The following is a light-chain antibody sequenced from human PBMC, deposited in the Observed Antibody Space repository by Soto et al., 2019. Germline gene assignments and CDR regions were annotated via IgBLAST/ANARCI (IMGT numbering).Light chain of an antibody. CDR1: SSDVGAYDY. CDR2: EVY. CDR3: GSYTTSGSVV. V-gene: IGLV2-14*03. Sequence: QSALTQPASVSGSPGQSIAISCTGTSSDVGAYDYVSWYQQHPGKAPKVIISEVYNRPSGVSNRFSGSKSGNTASLTISGLQAEDEADYYCGSYTTSGSVVFGGGTKLTVL. J-gene: IGLJ2*01.